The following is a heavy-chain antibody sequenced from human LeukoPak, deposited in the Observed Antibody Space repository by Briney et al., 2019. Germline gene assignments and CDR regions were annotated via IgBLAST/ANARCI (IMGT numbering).Heavy chain of an antibody. V-gene: IGHV2-5*01. J-gene: IGHJ4*02. D-gene: IGHD6-19*01. CDR1: GFSLSTRGVG. CDR2: IYWNDDK. Sequence: SGPTLVHPPPALTLTCTFSGFSLSTRGVGVGWIRQPPGKALEWLSLIYWNDDKRYNPSLKSRLTITKDTSKTQVVLTMTNMDPVDTATYYCAHSKSWLVGIGFDYWGQGTLVTVSS. CDR3: AHSKSWLVGIGFDY.